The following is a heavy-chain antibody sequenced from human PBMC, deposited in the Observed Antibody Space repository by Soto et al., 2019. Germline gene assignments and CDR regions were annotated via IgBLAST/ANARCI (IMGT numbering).Heavy chain of an antibody. D-gene: IGHD2-2*01. CDR3: ARDDHIVVVPTSLGAMDV. V-gene: IGHV4-4*02. CDR2: IYHSGST. CDR1: GGSSISNKW. Sequence: QVQLQESGPGLVNPSETLSLTCAVYGGSSISNKWWSCVRQPPGKGLEWIGEIYHSGSTNYNPSLKSRVTIALDKSKNQVSLKLTSGNAADSAVYYCARDDHIVVVPTSLGAMDVWGQGTTVTVSS. J-gene: IGHJ6*02.